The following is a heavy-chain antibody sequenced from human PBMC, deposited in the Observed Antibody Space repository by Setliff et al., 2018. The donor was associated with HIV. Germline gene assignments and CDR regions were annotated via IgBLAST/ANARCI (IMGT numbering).Heavy chain of an antibody. CDR2: INTNTGSP. V-gene: IGHV7-4-1*02. CDR1: XYTFINYA. CDR3: ARALYGDYGGDINWFDP. D-gene: IGHD4-17*01. J-gene: IGHJ5*02. Sequence: GASVKVSCKASXYTFINYAMNWVRQAPGQGLEWMGWINTNTGSPTYAQAFTGWFVFSVDTSVTTAYLQISSLKAEDTAVYYCARALYGDYGGDINWFDPWGQGTLVTVSS.